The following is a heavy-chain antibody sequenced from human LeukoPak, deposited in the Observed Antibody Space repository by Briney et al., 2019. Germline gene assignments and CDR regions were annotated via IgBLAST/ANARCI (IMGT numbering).Heavy chain of an antibody. D-gene: IGHD3-22*01. CDR2: IYYSGST. J-gene: IGHJ4*02. V-gene: IGHV4-30-4*01. Sequence: SETLSLTCTVSGGSISSGDYYWSWIRQPPGKGLEWIGYIYYSGSTYYNPSLKSRVTISVDTSKNQFSLKLSSVTAADTAVYYCASLYYYDSKSSDYWGQGTLVTVSS. CDR1: GGSISSGDYY. CDR3: ASLYYYDSKSSDY.